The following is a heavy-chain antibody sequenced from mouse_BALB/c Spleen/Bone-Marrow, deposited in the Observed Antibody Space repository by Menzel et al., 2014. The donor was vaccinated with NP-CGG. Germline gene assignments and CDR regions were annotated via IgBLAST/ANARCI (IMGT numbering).Heavy chain of an antibody. Sequence: EVKLVESGGGLVQPGGSMKLSCVASGFAFSNYWMNWVRQSPEKGLEWVAEIRLKSNNYATHYAESVRGRFTISRDDSKSSVYLQMNNLRAEDTGIYYCTTGFAYWGQGTLVTVSA. CDR2: IRLKSNNYAT. CDR3: TTGFAY. V-gene: IGHV6-6*02. J-gene: IGHJ3*01. CDR1: GFAFSNYW.